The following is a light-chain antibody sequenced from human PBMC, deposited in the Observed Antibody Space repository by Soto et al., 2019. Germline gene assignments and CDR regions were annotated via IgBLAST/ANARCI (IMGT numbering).Light chain of an antibody. CDR1: QSVTRN. V-gene: IGKV3-15*01. J-gene: IGKJ4*01. CDR2: AAS. CDR3: QQYHHWPVT. Sequence: EIVMTQSPATLSVSPGERVTLSCRASQSVTRNLAWYQHTPGQSPRLLISAASSGATGLPSRFSGSGSGTDFTLTLSSLQSEDAAVYYCQQYHHWPVTFGGGTKVEIK.